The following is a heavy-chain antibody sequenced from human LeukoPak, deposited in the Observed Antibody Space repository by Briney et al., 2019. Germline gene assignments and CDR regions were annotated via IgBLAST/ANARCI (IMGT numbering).Heavy chain of an antibody. CDR2: ISAYNGNT. J-gene: IGHJ4*01. CDR1: GYTFTSYG. CDR3: ARGDSSGYYYAPYFDY. Sequence: ASVKVSCKASGYTFTSYGISWVRQAPGQGLEWMGWISAYNGNTNYAQKLQGRVTMTTDTSTSTAYMELRSLRSDDTDVYYCARGDSSGYYYAPYFDYWGQGTLVTVSS. D-gene: IGHD3-22*01. V-gene: IGHV1-18*01.